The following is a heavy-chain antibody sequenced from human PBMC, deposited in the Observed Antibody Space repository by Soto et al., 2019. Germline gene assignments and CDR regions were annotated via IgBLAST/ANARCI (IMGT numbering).Heavy chain of an antibody. J-gene: IGHJ4*02. CDR1: GFTFSSYS. D-gene: IGHD3-22*01. CDR3: ARGLHYYDISGYY. Sequence: EVQLVESGGGLVQPGGSLRLSCAASGFTFSSYSMNWVRQAPGKGLEWVSYISSSSSTIYYADSVKGRFTISRDNAKNSLYLQMNSLRAEDTAVYYCARGLHYYDISGYYWGQGTLVTVSS. CDR2: ISSSSSTI. V-gene: IGHV3-48*01.